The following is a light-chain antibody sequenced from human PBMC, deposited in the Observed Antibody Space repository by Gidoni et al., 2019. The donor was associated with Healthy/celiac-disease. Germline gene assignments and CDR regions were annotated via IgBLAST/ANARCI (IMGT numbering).Light chain of an antibody. V-gene: IGKV3-20*01. CDR3: QQYGSSTET. CDR2: GAS. Sequence: EIVLTQSPGTLSLSPGERATLSCRASQSVSSSYLAWYQQKPGQAPRLLIYGASSRATGIPDFTLTISRLEPEDFAVYYCQQYGSSTETFXQXTKVEIK. J-gene: IGKJ1*01. CDR1: QSVSSSY.